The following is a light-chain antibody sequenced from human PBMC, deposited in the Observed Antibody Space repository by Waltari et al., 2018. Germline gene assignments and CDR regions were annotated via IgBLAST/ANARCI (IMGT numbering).Light chain of an antibody. CDR1: SSDVGTYNL. V-gene: IGLV2-23*02. CDR3: CSYNDGPYV. J-gene: IGLJ1*01. CDR2: EVT. Sequence: QSALTQPASVSGSPGPSINLHCTGTSSDVGTYNLVSWYQQHPGKAPKLMIYEVTKRPSGVSSRFSASRSGNTASLTISGLQAEDEADYYCCSYNDGPYVFGTGTKVTVL.